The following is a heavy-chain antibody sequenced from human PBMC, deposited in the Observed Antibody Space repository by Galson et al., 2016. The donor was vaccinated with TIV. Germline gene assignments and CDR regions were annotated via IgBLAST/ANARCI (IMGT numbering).Heavy chain of an antibody. V-gene: IGHV1-18*04. CDR1: GYSFTSYG. Sequence: SVMVSCKASGYSFTSYGISWVRQAPGQGFEWMGWISPHNVNTNSEQKFQGRVSMTTDTSTSTAYMEVRSLRSEDTAIYYCATSLHDTTRGFDYWGQGTPVTVSS. J-gene: IGHJ4*02. CDR3: ATSLHDTTRGFDY. CDR2: ISPHNVNT. D-gene: IGHD1-26*01.